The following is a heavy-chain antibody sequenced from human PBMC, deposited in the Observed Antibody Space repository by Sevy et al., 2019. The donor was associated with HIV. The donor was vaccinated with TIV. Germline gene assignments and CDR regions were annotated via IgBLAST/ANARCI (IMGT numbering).Heavy chain of an antibody. D-gene: IGHD5-18*01. V-gene: IGHV4-30-4*01. CDR2: IYHSASI. Sequence: SETLSLTCTVSGGAITSGDYYWNWIRQPPGKGLEWIGYIYHSASIFYNPSLQSRAIISQDTSKNQFSLKLSSVTAAYAAVYFCARERGYTYLFMDIWGQGTPVTVSS. J-gene: IGHJ4*02. CDR1: GGAITSGDYY. CDR3: ARERGYTYLFMDI.